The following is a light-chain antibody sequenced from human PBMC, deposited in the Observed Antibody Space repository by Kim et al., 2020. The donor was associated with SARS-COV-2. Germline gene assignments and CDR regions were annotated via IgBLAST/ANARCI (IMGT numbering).Light chain of an antibody. CDR2: KAS. Sequence: SASVEDRVTITCRASQNINSWLAWYQQKPGKAPNLLIYKASNLENGVPSRFSGSRSGTEFTLTISSLQPDDFATYYCQQYNIYPYTFGQGTKLEIK. V-gene: IGKV1-5*03. J-gene: IGKJ2*01. CDR3: QQYNIYPYT. CDR1: QNINSW.